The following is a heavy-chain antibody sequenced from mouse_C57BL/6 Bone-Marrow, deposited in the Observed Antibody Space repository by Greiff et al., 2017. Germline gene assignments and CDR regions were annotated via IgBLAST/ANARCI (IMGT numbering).Heavy chain of an antibody. CDR1: GYTFTDYY. CDR2: INPNNGGT. J-gene: IGHJ2*01. D-gene: IGHD1-1*01. CDR3: ARRDYGSSRSWGNY. Sequence: VQLQQSGPELVKPGASVKISCKASGYTFTDYYMNWVKQSHGKSLEWIGDINPNNGGTSYNQKFKGKATLTVDKSSSTAYMELRSLTSEDSAVYYGARRDYGSSRSWGNYWGQGTTLTVSS. V-gene: IGHV1-26*01.